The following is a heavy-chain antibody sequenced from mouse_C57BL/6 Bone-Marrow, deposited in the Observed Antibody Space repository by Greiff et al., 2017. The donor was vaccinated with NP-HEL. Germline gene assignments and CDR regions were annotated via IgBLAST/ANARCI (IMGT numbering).Heavy chain of an antibody. D-gene: IGHD2-12*01. V-gene: IGHV5-17*01. CDR1: GFTFSDYG. CDR2: ISSGSSTI. Sequence: EVHLVESGGGLVKPGGSLKLSCAASGFTFSDYGMHWVRQAPEKGLEWVAYISSGSSTIYYADTVKGRFTMSRANAKNTLFLQITSLRTEDTAMYYCERRYRGLYYYAMDFWSQGTSVTVTS. J-gene: IGHJ4*01. CDR3: ERRYRGLYYYAMDF.